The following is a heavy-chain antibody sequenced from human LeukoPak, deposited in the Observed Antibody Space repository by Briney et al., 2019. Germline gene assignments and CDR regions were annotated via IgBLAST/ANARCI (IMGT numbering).Heavy chain of an antibody. CDR3: ATIKRYDTGRSASVGVDH. J-gene: IGHJ4*02. D-gene: IGHD2-15*01. CDR2: IRYDGSNK. CDR1: GFTFSSYA. V-gene: IGHV3-30*02. Sequence: PGGSLRLSCAASGFTFSSYAMHWVRQAPGKGLEWVAFIRYDGSNKYYADSVKGRFTISRDNAKNSLYLQMNSLRAEDTAVYYCATIKRYDTGRSASVGVDHWGQGTLVTVSS.